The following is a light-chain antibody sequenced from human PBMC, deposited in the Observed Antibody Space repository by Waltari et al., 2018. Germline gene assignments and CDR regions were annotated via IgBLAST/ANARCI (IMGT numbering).Light chain of an antibody. CDR3: LQHNNYPRT. CDR1: QDITNE. CDR2: AAS. V-gene: IGKV1-17*01. Sequence: DIQMTQSPSSLSASVGDRVTITCRASQDITNELVWFQQRPGKSPTRLIYAASSLQSGVPSRFSGSGFGTEFTLTISSLQPEDFATYYCLQHNNYPRTFGQGTKVEIK. J-gene: IGKJ1*01.